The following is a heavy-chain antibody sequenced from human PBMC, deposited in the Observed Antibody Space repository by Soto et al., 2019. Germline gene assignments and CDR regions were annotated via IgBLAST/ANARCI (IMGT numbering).Heavy chain of an antibody. D-gene: IGHD3-10*01. J-gene: IGHJ6*02. CDR1: GYTFTSYD. Sequence: ASVKVSCKASGYTFTSYDINWVRQATGQGLEWMGWMNPNSGNTGYAQKFQGRVTMTRNTSISTAYMELSSLRSEDTAVYYCARRLWFGELYEDGMDVWGQGTTVTVSS. CDR2: MNPNSGNT. V-gene: IGHV1-8*01. CDR3: ARRLWFGELYEDGMDV.